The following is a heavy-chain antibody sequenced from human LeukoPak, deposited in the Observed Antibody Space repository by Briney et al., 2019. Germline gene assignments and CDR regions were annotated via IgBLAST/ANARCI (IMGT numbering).Heavy chain of an antibody. Sequence: NPGGSLRLSCAASGFTFSSYAMSWVRQAPGKGLEWVSAISGSGGSTYYADSVKGRFTISRDNSKNTLSLQMNSLRVEDTAVYYCAKYYYDSIGYLYYFDYWGQGTLVTVSS. CDR3: AKYYYDSIGYLYYFDY. D-gene: IGHD3-22*01. J-gene: IGHJ4*02. CDR2: ISGSGGST. V-gene: IGHV3-23*01. CDR1: GFTFSSYA.